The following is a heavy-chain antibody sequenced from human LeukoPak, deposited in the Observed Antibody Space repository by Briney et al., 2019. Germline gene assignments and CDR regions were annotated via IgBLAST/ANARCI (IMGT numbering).Heavy chain of an antibody. CDR3: ARWFGELLFDY. V-gene: IGHV3-21*01. CDR2: ISSSSSYI. Sequence: GGSLRLSCAASGFTFSSYSMNWVRQAPGKGLEWVSSISSSSSYIYYADSVKGRFTISRDNAKNSLYLQMNSLRAEDTAVYYCARWFGELLFDYWGQGTLVTVSS. D-gene: IGHD3-10*01. J-gene: IGHJ4*02. CDR1: GFTFSSYS.